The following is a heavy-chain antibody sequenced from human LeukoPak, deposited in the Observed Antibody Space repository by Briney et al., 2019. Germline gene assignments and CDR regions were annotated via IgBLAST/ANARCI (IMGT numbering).Heavy chain of an antibody. V-gene: IGHV1-69*04. J-gene: IGHJ1*01. CDR1: GYTFTSYG. D-gene: IGHD6-13*01. CDR3: AITYSSSWYGYFQH. CDR2: IIPILGIA. Sequence: SVKVSCKASGYTFTSYGISWVRQAPGQGLEWMGRIIPILGIANYAQKFQGRVTITADKSTSTAYMELSSLRSEDTAVYYCAITYSSSWYGYFQHWGQGTLVTVSS.